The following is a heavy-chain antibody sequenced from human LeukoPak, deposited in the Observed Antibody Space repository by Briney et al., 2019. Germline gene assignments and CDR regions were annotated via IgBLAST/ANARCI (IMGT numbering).Heavy chain of an antibody. CDR1: GFTFSSYA. V-gene: IGHV3-23*01. Sequence: PGGSLRLSCAASGFTFSSYAMSWVRQAPGKGLEWVSAISGSGGSTYYADSVKGRFTISRDNSKNTLYLQMNSLRAEDTAVYYCAKDHYGDYHYGMDVWGQGTTVTVSS. CDR3: AKDHYGDYHYGMDV. CDR2: ISGSGGST. D-gene: IGHD4-17*01. J-gene: IGHJ6*02.